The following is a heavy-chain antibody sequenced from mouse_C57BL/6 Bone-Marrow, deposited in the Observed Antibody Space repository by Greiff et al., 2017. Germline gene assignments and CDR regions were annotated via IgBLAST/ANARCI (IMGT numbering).Heavy chain of an antibody. V-gene: IGHV1-15*01. D-gene: IGHD2-1*01. CDR1: GYTFTDYE. Sequence: VQLQQSGAELVRPGASVTLSCKASGYTFTDYEMHWVKQTPVHGLEWIGAIDPETGGTAYNQKFKGKAILTADKSSSTAYMELRSLTSEDSAVYYCTRELLWSPFDYSGQGTTLTVSS. J-gene: IGHJ2*01. CDR2: IDPETGGT. CDR3: TRELLWSPFDY.